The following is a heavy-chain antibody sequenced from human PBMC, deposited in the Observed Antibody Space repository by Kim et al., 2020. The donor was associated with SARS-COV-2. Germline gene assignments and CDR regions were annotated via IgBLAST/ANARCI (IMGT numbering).Heavy chain of an antibody. CDR2: INHSGST. CDR3: ARVSVLPIHRGNWFDP. CDR1: GGSFSGYY. Sequence: SETLSLTCAVYGGSFSGYYWSWIRQPPGKGLEWIGEINHSGSTNYNPSLKSRVTISVDTSKNQFSLKLSSVTAADTAVYYCARVSVLPIHRGNWFDPWGQGTLVTVSS. D-gene: IGHD2-8*01. V-gene: IGHV4-34*01. J-gene: IGHJ5*02.